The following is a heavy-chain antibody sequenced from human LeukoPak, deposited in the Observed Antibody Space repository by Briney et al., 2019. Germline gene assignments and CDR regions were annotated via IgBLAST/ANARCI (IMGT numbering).Heavy chain of an antibody. CDR3: ARSAYYYGSGSGRWVDY. CDR2: INPNSGGT. D-gene: IGHD3-10*01. CDR1: GYTFTSYY. Sequence: ASVKVSCKASGYTFTSYYMHWVRQAPGQGLEWMGRINPNSGGTNYAQKFQGRVTMTRDTSISTAYMELSRLRSDDTAVYYCARSAYYYGSGSGRWVDYWGQGTLVTVSS. V-gene: IGHV1-2*06. J-gene: IGHJ4*02.